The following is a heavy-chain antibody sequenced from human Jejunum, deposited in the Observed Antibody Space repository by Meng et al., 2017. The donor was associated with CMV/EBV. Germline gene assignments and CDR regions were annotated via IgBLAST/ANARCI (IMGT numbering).Heavy chain of an antibody. CDR2: IYHSGST. V-gene: IGHV4-38-2*02. Sequence: ISSPYYWGWIRQPPGKGLEWIGSIYHSGSTSYNPSLKSRVTISADTSKNQFSLQLSSVTAADTAIYYCARVGRATVTTYLNWFDPWGQGTRVTVSS. J-gene: IGHJ5*02. D-gene: IGHD4-17*01. CDR3: ARVGRATVTTYLNWFDP. CDR1: ISSPYY.